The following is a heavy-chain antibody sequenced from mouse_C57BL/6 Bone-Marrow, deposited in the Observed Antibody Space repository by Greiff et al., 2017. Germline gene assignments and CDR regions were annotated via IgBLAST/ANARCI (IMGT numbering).Heavy chain of an antibody. J-gene: IGHJ4*01. CDR1: GYTFTEYT. CDR3: ARHEDRRATVVGAMDY. CDR2: FYPGSGSI. V-gene: IGHV1-62-2*01. D-gene: IGHD1-1*01. Sequence: VQGVESGAELVKPGASVKLSCKASGYTFTEYTIHWVKQRSGQGLEWIGWFYPGSGSIKYNEKFKDKATLTADKSSSTVYMELSRLTSEDSAVYFCARHEDRRATVVGAMDYWGQGTSVTVSS.